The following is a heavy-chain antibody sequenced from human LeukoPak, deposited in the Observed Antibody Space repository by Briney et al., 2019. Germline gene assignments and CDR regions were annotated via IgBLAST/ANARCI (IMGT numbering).Heavy chain of an antibody. D-gene: IGHD7-27*01. CDR1: GCRFSRNW. CDR2: IKHDGSEK. J-gene: IGHJ3*02. V-gene: IGHV3-7*01. Sequence: GGTLRLSCAASGCRFSRNWMSWVRQAPGKGLEWVANIKHDGSEKYYVDSVKGRFTISRDNAKNSLYLQMNSLRAEDTAVYYCARDWGFDAFDIWGQGTMVTVSS. CDR3: ARDWGFDAFDI.